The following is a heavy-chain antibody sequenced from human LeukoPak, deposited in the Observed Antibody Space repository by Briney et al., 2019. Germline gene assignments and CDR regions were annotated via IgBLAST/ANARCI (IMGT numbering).Heavy chain of an antibody. CDR3: AREERRATMVRGVILNYFDY. CDR2: IYYSGST. CDR1: GGSIGSYY. D-gene: IGHD3-10*01. J-gene: IGHJ4*02. Sequence: SETLSITCTVSGGSIGSYYWSWIRQPPGKGLEWIGYIYYSGSTNYNPSLKSRVTISVDTSKNRFSLKLSSVTAADTAVYYCAREERRATMVRGVILNYFDYWGQGTLVTVSS. V-gene: IGHV4-59*01.